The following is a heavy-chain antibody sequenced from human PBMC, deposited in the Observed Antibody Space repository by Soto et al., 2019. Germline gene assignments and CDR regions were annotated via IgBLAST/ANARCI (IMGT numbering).Heavy chain of an antibody. J-gene: IGHJ4*02. Sequence: SETLSLTCAVYGGSFSGYYWSWIRQPPGKGLEWIGEINHSGSTNYNPSLKSRVTISVDTSKNQFSLELSSVTAADTAVYYCARGRGQRLVHTVLFFDYWGQGTLVTVSS. CDR3: ARGRGQRLVHTVLFFDY. D-gene: IGHD6-13*01. V-gene: IGHV4-34*01. CDR2: INHSGST. CDR1: GGSFSGYY.